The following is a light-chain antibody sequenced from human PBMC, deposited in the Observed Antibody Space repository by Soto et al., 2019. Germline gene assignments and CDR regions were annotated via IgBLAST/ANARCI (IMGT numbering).Light chain of an antibody. Sequence: IVMTQSPDTLSLSPGERATLSCRASQTIRTSLPWYQQRPGQAPRLLIFDASRKTFGVPDRFSGSGSGTDFTLTINRLEPEDFAVYFCQKYGSSVTCGGGTKVDIK. CDR1: QTIRTS. CDR2: DAS. CDR3: QKYGSSVT. V-gene: IGKV3-20*01. J-gene: IGKJ4*01.